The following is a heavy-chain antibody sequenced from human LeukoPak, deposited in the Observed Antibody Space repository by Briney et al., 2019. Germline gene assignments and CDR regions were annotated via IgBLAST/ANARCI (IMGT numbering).Heavy chain of an antibody. V-gene: IGHV1-69*04. CDR3: ARGDYYDSSWYFDY. J-gene: IGHJ4*02. Sequence: ASVKVSCKASGGTFSSYAISWVRQAPGQGLEWMGRIIPILGIANYAQKFQGRVTITADKSTSTAYMKLSSLRSEDTAVYYCARGDYYDSSWYFDYWGQGTLVTVSS. D-gene: IGHD3-22*01. CDR2: IIPILGIA. CDR1: GGTFSSYA.